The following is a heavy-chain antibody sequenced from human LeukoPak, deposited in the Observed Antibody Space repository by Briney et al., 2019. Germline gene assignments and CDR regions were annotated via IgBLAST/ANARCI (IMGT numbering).Heavy chain of an antibody. CDR3: AKDGGSVITAFDY. Sequence: GGSLSLSCAASGFIFRRYDMSWVRQAPGKGLEWVSAISGTGDNTYYADSVKGRFTISRDNSRNTLYLQMDSLRAEDTAVYYCAKDGGSVITAFDYWGQGSLVTVSS. CDR1: GFIFRRYD. D-gene: IGHD3-16*01. CDR2: ISGTGDNT. V-gene: IGHV3-23*01. J-gene: IGHJ4*02.